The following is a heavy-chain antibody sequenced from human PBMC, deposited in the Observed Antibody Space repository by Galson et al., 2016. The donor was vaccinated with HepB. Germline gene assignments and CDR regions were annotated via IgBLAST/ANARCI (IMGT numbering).Heavy chain of an antibody. CDR2: IFYGGTT. J-gene: IGHJ6*03. Sequence: SLRLSCAASGFTVSNYYMSWVRQAPGKGLEWVSVIFYGGTTYYADSVEGRFTISRDDSMNTLYLQMNSLTAEDTAVYLCARTSYRECTGTRCVNFRYYYYYMDVWGKGTTVTVSS. CDR3: ARTSYRECTGTRCVNFRYYYYYMDV. D-gene: IGHD2-8*02. V-gene: IGHV3-53*01. CDR1: GFTVSNYY.